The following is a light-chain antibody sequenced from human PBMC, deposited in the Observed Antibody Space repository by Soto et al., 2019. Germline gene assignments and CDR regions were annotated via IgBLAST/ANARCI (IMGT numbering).Light chain of an antibody. V-gene: IGKV1-33*01. CDR1: QDISNY. CDR3: QQYDNLPIT. J-gene: IGKJ5*01. CDR2: DAS. Sequence: DIQMTQSPSSLSASVGDRVTITCQASQDISNYLNWYQQKPGTAPKLLIYDASNLETGVPSRFSGSGSATDFTFTISSLQPEDIATYYCQQYDNLPITFGQGTRLDIK.